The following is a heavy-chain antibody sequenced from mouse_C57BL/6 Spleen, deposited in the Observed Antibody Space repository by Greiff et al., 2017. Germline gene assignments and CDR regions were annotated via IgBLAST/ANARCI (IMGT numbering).Heavy chain of an antibody. J-gene: IGHJ3*01. V-gene: IGHV1-74*01. CDR2: LHPSDSDT. D-gene: IGHD2-3*01. CDR3: AMYLDGYSPFAY. CDR1: GYTFTSHW. Sequence: VQLQQPGAELVKPGASVKVSCKASGYTFTSHWMHWVKQRPGQGLEWIGRLHPSDSDTNYNQKFKGKATLTVDKSSSTAYMQLSSLTSEDSAVYYFAMYLDGYSPFAYWGQGTLVTVSA.